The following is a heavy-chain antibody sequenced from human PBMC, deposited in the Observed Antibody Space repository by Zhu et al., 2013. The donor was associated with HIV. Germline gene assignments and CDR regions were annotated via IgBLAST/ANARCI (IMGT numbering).Heavy chain of an antibody. CDR1: GYPFTKHY. Sequence: QVHLIQSGPEVKKPGASVRISCEASGYPFTKHYVHWVRQAPGQGLEWVGVINPDSGETIYAQKFQGRVTMTEDTSTDTAHMELSSLTSEDTAVYYCATDDRGFADAYAIWGQGTMVTVSS. D-gene: IGHD3-10*01. V-gene: IGHV1-24*01. CDR2: INPDSGET. J-gene: IGHJ3*02. CDR3: ATDDRGFADAYAI.